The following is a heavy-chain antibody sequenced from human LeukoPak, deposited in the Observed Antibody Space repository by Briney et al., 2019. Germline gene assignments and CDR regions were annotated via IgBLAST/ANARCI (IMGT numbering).Heavy chain of an antibody. V-gene: IGHV3-21*01. CDR3: ARLGGSYYGFDY. Sequence: PGGSLRLSCAASGFTFSSYSMNWVRQAPGKGLEWVSSISSSSSYIYYADSVKGRFTISRDNAKNSLYLQMNRLRAEDTAVYYCARLGGSYYGFDYWGQGTLVTVSS. CDR2: ISSSSSYI. D-gene: IGHD1-26*01. CDR1: GFTFSSYS. J-gene: IGHJ4*02.